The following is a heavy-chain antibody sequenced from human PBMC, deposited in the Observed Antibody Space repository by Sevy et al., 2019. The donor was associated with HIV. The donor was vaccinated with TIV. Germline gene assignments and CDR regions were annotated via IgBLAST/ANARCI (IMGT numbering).Heavy chain of an antibody. Sequence: ASVKGSCKASGYTFASNGISWVRQAPGQGLEWMGWIGIYNGNAKSAQKFQGRVTMTTDTSTSTAYMELWSLRSDDTAVYYCARVPTYYYGSATYFDYWGQGTLVTVSS. CDR3: ARVPTYYYGSATYFDY. CDR2: IGIYNGNA. V-gene: IGHV1-18*01. D-gene: IGHD3-10*01. CDR1: GYTFASNG. J-gene: IGHJ4*02.